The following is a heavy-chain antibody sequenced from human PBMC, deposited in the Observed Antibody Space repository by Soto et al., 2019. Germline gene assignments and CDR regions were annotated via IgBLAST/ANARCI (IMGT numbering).Heavy chain of an antibody. Sequence: QVQLVQSGAEVKKPGSSVKVSCEASGGTFSSYSFSWVRQAPGQGLEWMGRVIPMLGMATYAQKFQGRVTITADKSTSTVYMELSSLRPEDTAVYYCARGGAVVVPGAVDRHNWFDPWGQGTLVTVSS. D-gene: IGHD2-2*01. CDR2: VIPMLGMA. CDR3: ARGGAVVVPGAVDRHNWFDP. CDR1: GGTFSSYS. J-gene: IGHJ5*02. V-gene: IGHV1-69*02.